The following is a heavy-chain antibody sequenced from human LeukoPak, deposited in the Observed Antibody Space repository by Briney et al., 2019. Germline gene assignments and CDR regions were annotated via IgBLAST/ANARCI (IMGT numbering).Heavy chain of an antibody. D-gene: IGHD3-9*01. V-gene: IGHV7-4-1*02. CDR1: GYTFSDWP. CDR2: IDTNTGNP. Sequence: ASVKVSCKASGYTFSDWPINWVRQAPGQGLEWMGWIDTNTGNPTYAQGFTGRFVFSLDTLVSTTYLQISSLKAEDTAVYYCARGYDTSGYLVYWGQGTLVTVSS. CDR3: ARGYDTSGYLVY. J-gene: IGHJ4*02.